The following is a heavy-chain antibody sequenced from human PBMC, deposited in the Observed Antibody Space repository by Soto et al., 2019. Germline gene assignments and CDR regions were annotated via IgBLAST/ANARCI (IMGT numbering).Heavy chain of an antibody. CDR3: ARALYSFDNSGLAY. V-gene: IGHV1-18*01. J-gene: IGHJ4*02. Sequence: QVRLEQSGPEVKKTGASVKVSCKASGYTFTSYGISWVRQAPGQGLEWMGWINIYSGDANYAQSLQDRVTMTRETSTNTVYMEMRTLRSDDTAVYYCARALYSFDNSGLAYWGQGTLVTVSS. D-gene: IGHD3-22*01. CDR1: GYTFTSYG. CDR2: INIYSGDA.